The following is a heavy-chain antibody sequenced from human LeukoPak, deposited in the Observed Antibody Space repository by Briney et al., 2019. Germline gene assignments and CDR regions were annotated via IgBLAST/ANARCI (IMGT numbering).Heavy chain of an antibody. CDR1: GFTFSRYA. CDR2: ISYDGSNK. J-gene: IGHJ4*02. D-gene: IGHD5-18*01. CDR3: ARDPDVDTAMVY. V-gene: IGHV3-30-3*01. Sequence: PGGSLRLSCVASGFTFSRYAMHWVRRAPGKGLEWVAFISYDGSNKYYADSVKGRFTISRDNAKNSLYLQMNSLRAEDTAVYYCARDPDVDTAMVYWGQGTLVTVSS.